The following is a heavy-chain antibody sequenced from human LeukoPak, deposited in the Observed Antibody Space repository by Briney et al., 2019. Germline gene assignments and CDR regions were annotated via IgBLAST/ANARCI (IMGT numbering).Heavy chain of an antibody. CDR1: GFTFDDYA. D-gene: IGHD6-6*01. V-gene: IGHV3-9*01. J-gene: IGHJ4*02. CDR2: ISRDSGSI. CDR3: AKDTEYSSSSGLDY. Sequence: GRSLRLSCSASGFTFDDYAMHWVRQAPGKGLEGVAGISRDSGSIGYADSGKGRFTISRDNAKNSLYLQMHSLRAEDTALYYCAKDTEYSSSSGLDYWGQGTLVTVSS.